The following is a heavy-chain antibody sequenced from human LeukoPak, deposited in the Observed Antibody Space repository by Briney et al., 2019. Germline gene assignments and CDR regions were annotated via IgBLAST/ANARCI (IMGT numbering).Heavy chain of an antibody. V-gene: IGHV4-59*01. J-gene: IGHJ5*02. D-gene: IGHD3-9*01. CDR1: GGSISSYY. CDR2: IYYSGST. CDR3: ARERMYYDILTGSNWFDP. Sequence: SETLSLTCTVSGGSISSYYWSWIRQPPGKGLEWIGYIYYSGSTNYNPSLKSRVTISVDTSKNQFSLKLSSVTAADTAVYYCARERMYYDILTGSNWFDPWGQGTLVTVSS.